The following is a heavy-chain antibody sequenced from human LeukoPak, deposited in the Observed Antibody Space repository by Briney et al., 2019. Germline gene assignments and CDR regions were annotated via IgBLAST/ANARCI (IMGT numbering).Heavy chain of an antibody. Sequence: ASVKVSCKASGYTFTGYYMHWVRQAPGQGLEWMGRINPNSGGTNYAQKFQGRVTMTRDTSISTAYMELSRLRSDDTAVYYCARGHYRWLQLRGYFDYWGQGTLVTVSS. D-gene: IGHD5-24*01. CDR2: INPNSGGT. CDR1: GYTFTGYY. V-gene: IGHV1-2*06. J-gene: IGHJ4*02. CDR3: ARGHYRWLQLRGYFDY.